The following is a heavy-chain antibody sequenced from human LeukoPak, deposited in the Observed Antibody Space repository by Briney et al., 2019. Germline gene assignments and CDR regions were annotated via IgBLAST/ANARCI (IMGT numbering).Heavy chain of an antibody. V-gene: IGHV4-59*01. CDR2: IYYSGST. D-gene: IGHD6-6*01. CDR3: ARGPYSRSVRAFDI. J-gene: IGHJ3*02. CDR1: GGSISSYY. Sequence: PSETLSLTCTVSGGSISSYYWSWIRQPPGKGLEWIGYIYYSGSTNYNPSLKSRVTISVDTSKNQFSLKLSSVTAADTAVYYCARGPYSRSVRAFDIWGQGTMVTVSS.